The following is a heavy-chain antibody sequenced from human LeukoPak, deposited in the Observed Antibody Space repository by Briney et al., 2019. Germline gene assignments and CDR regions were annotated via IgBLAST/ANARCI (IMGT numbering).Heavy chain of an antibody. D-gene: IGHD2-2*01. Sequence: GGSLRLSCAAPGFTFSSYAMHWVRQAPGKGLEWVAVISYDGSNKYYADSVKGRFTISRDNSKNTLYLQMNSLRAEDTAVYYCARELRFVPAAPHDYWGQGTLVTVSS. CDR3: ARELRFVPAAPHDY. CDR2: ISYDGSNK. V-gene: IGHV3-30-3*01. J-gene: IGHJ4*02. CDR1: GFTFSSYA.